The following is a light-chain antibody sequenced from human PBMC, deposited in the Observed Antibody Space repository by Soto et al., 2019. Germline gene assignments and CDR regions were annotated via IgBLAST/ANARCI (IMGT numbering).Light chain of an antibody. CDR1: QSVSST. CDR3: QQYSTWPLT. V-gene: IGKV3-15*01. J-gene: IGKJ4*01. Sequence: EVVMTQSPATLSVSPGERATLSCRASQSVSSTLAWYQQIPGQAPRLLIYGASTRATGIPARFSGSRSGTESTLTISSLQSEEFAVYYCQQYSTWPLTFGGGSKVEIK. CDR2: GAS.